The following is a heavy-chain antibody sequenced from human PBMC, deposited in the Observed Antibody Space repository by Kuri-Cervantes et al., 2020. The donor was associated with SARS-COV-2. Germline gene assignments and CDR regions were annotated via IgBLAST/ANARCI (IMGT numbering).Heavy chain of an antibody. Sequence: SQTLSLTCAVSGGSISSYYWSWIRQPAGKGLEWIGRIYTSGSTNYNPSLKSRVTMSVDTSKSQFSLKLSSVTAADTAVYYCARGAEGSPFDYWGQGTLVTVSS. CDR3: ARGAEGSPFDY. D-gene: IGHD6-13*01. CDR2: IYTSGST. V-gene: IGHV4-4*07. J-gene: IGHJ4*02. CDR1: GGSISSYY.